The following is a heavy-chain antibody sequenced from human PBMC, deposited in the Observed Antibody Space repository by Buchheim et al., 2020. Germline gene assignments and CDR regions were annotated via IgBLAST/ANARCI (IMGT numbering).Heavy chain of an antibody. CDR1: GFTLSDHY. D-gene: IGHD3-22*01. CDR2: TRNKANSYTT. Sequence: EVQLVESGGGLVQPGGSLRLSCEASGFTLSDHYMDWVRQAPGKGLEWVGRTRNKANSYTTEYVASVKGRFTISRDASKNSLYLQMNSLKTEDTAVYYCARPNRYTSGYFVDYWGQGTL. CDR3: ARPNRYTSGYFVDY. V-gene: IGHV3-72*01. J-gene: IGHJ4*02.